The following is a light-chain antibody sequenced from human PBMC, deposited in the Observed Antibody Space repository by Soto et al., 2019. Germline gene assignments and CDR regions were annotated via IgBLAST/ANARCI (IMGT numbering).Light chain of an antibody. J-gene: IGKJ1*01. Sequence: EIVLTQSPGTLSLSPGETATLSCRASQRVSNSFLAWYQQKPGQAPRLLIFGASIRATGIPDRFSGRGSGTDFTLTISRLEPEDFAVYSCQQYGSSPPTFGQGTKVEIK. V-gene: IGKV3-20*01. CDR2: GAS. CDR1: QRVSNSF. CDR3: QQYGSSPPT.